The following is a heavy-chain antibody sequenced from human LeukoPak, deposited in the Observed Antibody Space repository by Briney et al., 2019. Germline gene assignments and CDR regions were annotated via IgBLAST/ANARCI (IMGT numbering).Heavy chain of an antibody. D-gene: IGHD4-17*01. V-gene: IGHV3-23*01. J-gene: IGHJ4*02. CDR2: ISGSGGST. CDR3: AKQAEDFGDSKTDY. CDR1: GFTFSSYA. Sequence: PGGSLRLSCAASGFTFSSYAMSWVRQAPGKGLERVSSISGSGGSTFHADSVKGRFTISRDNSKNTLYLQMNSLRAEDTAVYYCAKQAEDFGDSKTDYWGQGTLVTVSS.